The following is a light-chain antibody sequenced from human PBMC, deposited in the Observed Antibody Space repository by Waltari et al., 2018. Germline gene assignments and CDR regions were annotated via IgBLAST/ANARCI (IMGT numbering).Light chain of an antibody. V-gene: IGKV3-11*01. CDR2: DAS. Sequence: EIVLTQSPATLSLSPGERATFSCRASQSVSSYLAWYQKKPGQDPRLLIYDASKRTSGIPARFSGSGSGTDFTLTISSLEPEDVAGYYCQQRSNGPLTFGEGTKVEIK. J-gene: IGKJ1*01. CDR3: QQRSNGPLT. CDR1: QSVSSY.